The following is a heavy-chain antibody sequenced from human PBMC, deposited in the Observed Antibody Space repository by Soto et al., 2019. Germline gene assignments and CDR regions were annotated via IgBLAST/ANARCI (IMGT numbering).Heavy chain of an antibody. CDR2: ITYDGSNK. Sequence: GGSLRLSCAASGFSFSDDAMHWVRQAPGQGLEWVAVITYDGSNKYYADSVRGRFTISRDNSKSTLYLQMDSLIIDDTAVYYCARDVGTQLDFWSTSGMDVWGQGTTVTVSS. D-gene: IGHD3-3*01. CDR3: ARDVGTQLDFWSTSGMDV. V-gene: IGHV3-30-3*01. J-gene: IGHJ6*02. CDR1: GFSFSDDA.